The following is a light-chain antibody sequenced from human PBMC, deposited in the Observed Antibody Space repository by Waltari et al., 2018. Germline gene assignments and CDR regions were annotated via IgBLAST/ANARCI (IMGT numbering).Light chain of an antibody. CDR3: LLGYSGARV. CDR1: TRVVTSGHY. V-gene: IGLV7-46*01. CDR2: ETS. J-gene: IGLJ3*02. Sequence: QAVVTQEPSLTVSPGGPVPLTCGSSTRVVTSGHYPYRFQQKPGQTPRTRIYETSNKQSWIPARFSGSRPGGKAARTLSGGQPEDEAEYYCLLGYSGARVFGGGTKLTV.